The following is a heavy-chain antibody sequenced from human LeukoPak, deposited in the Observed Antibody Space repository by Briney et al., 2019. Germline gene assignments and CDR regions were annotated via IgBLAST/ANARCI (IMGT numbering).Heavy chain of an antibody. D-gene: IGHD6-19*01. CDR1: GFTFSSYA. Sequence: PGGSLRLSCAASGFTFSSYAMHWVRQAPGKGLEWVAVISYDGSNKYYADSVKGRFTISRDNSKNTLYLQMNSLRAEDTAVYYCARGASTSGWYLNYFDYWGQGTLVTVSS. CDR2: ISYDGSNK. J-gene: IGHJ4*02. V-gene: IGHV3-30*04. CDR3: ARGASTSGWYLNYFDY.